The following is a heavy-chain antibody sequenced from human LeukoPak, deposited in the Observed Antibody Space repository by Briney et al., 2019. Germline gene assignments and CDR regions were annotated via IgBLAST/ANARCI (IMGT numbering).Heavy chain of an antibody. CDR3: ARTLGYYYDSSGYYSAFDI. D-gene: IGHD3-22*01. J-gene: IGHJ3*02. V-gene: IGHV5-51*01. CDR1: GYNFTSYW. Sequence: GESLKISCKGSGYNFTSYWIGWVRQMPGKGLEWMGIIYPGDSDTRYSPSFQGQVTISADKSISTAYLQWSSLKASDTAMYYCARTLGYYYDSSGYYSAFDIWGQGTMVTVSS. CDR2: IYPGDSDT.